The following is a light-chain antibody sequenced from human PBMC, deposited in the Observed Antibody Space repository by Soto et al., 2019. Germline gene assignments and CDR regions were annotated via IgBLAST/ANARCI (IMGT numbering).Light chain of an antibody. CDR3: QQSYSTPYT. CDR2: AAS. CDR1: QSISSY. Sequence: DIQMTQSPSSLSASVGDRVTITCRASQSISSYLNWYQQKPGKAPKLLIYAASSLQSGVPSRFSGSGYGTDFTLTISSLQPEDFATYYCQQSYSTPYTFGQRTKLEIK. J-gene: IGKJ2*01. V-gene: IGKV1-39*01.